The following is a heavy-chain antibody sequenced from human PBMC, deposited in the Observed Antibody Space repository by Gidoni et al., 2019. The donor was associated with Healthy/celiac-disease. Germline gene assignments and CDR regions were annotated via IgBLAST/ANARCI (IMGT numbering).Heavy chain of an antibody. J-gene: IGHJ5*02. CDR2: ISGSGGST. Sequence: EVQLLESGGGLVQPGGSLSLSCSASGFTFSSYALRWVRQAPGKGLEWVSAISGSGGSTYYGDSVKGRFNISRDNAKNTLYLQMNSLRAEDTAGYYCAKDGEGPWGQGTLVTVSS. V-gene: IGHV3-23*01. CDR1: GFTFSSYA. CDR3: AKDGEGP. D-gene: IGHD3-10*01.